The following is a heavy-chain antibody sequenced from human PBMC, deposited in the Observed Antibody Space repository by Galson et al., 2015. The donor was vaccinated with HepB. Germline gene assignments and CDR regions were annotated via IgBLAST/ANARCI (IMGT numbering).Heavy chain of an antibody. CDR3: ARYPVTSWYFDL. CDR1: GGSLSSGGYY. D-gene: IGHD2-21*02. V-gene: IGHV4-31*03. CDR2: VYYSGTT. Sequence: LSLTCTVSGGSLSSGGYYWSWVRQHPAKGLEWIGYVYYSGTTYYNPSLKSRVTISVDTSKNQFSLKLSSVTAADTAVYYCARYPVTSWYFDLWGRGTLVTVSS. J-gene: IGHJ2*01.